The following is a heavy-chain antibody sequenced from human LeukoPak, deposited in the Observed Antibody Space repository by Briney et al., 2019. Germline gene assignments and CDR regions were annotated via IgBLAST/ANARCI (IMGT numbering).Heavy chain of an antibody. CDR2: ISYDESYK. J-gene: IGHJ4*02. CDR1: GFTFSSYA. D-gene: IGHD1-26*01. Sequence: GGSLRLSCAASGFTFSSYAMHWVRQAPGKGLEWVALISYDESYKYYADSVKGRFTISRDNSKYTLYLQMNSLRAEDTAVYYCARVQWELLYPDYWGQGTLVTVSS. CDR3: ARVQWELLYPDY. V-gene: IGHV3-30-3*01.